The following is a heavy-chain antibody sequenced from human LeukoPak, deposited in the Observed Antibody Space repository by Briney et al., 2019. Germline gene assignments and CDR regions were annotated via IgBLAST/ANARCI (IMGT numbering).Heavy chain of an antibody. D-gene: IGHD6-13*01. CDR1: GFTFSSYG. J-gene: IGHJ6*02. CDR3: AKALYSSSWYVYYYYGMDV. Sequence: GGSLRLSCAASGFTFSSYGMHWVRQAPGKGLEWVAVISYDGSNKYYADSVKGRFTISRDNSKNTLYLQMNSLRAEDTAVYYCAKALYSSSWYVYYYYGMDVWGQGTTVTVSS. V-gene: IGHV3-30*18. CDR2: ISYDGSNK.